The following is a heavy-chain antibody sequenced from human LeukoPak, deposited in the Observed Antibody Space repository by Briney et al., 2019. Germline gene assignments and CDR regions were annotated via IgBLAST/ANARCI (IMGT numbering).Heavy chain of an antibody. Sequence: GGSLRLSCAASGFTFSSYAMHWVRQAPGKGLELVAVISYDGSNKYYADSVKGRFTISRDNSKNTLYLQMNSLRAEDTAVYYCARDHYRSQGSWYPYYYYYMDVWGKGTTVTVSS. D-gene: IGHD6-13*01. CDR1: GFTFSSYA. CDR3: ARDHYRSQGSWYPYYYYYMDV. V-gene: IGHV3-30-3*01. CDR2: ISYDGSNK. J-gene: IGHJ6*03.